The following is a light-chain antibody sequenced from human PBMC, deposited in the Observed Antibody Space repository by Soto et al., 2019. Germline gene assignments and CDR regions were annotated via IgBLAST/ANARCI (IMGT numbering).Light chain of an antibody. CDR1: SSNIGAGYN. Sequence: QSVLTQPPSVSGAPGQRVTISCTGSSSNIGAGYNVHWYQQLPGTAPKLLMYGNSNRPSGVPDRFSGSKSGTSASLAITGLQAEDEADYYCQSYDGSLSGWVFGGGTKLTVL. J-gene: IGLJ3*02. V-gene: IGLV1-40*01. CDR2: GNS. CDR3: QSYDGSLSGWV.